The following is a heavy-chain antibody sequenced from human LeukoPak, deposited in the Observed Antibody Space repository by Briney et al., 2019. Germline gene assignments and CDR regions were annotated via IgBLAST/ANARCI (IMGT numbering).Heavy chain of an antibody. CDR3: ARMTVSGRDNWFDP. D-gene: IGHD6-19*01. V-gene: IGHV1-8*03. J-gene: IGHJ5*02. CDR2: LNPNSGNT. Sequence: GASVKVSCKASGYTFTSYDINWVRQATGQGLEWMGWLNPNSGNTGYAQKFQGRVTITRNTSINTAYMGLSSLRSEDTAVYYCARMTVSGRDNWFDPWGQGTQVTVSS. CDR1: GYTFTSYD.